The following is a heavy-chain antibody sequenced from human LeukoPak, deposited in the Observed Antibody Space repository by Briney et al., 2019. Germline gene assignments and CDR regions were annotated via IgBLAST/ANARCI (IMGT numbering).Heavy chain of an antibody. V-gene: IGHV4-39*07. CDR3: ARVPDPSVNYYYGMDV. J-gene: IGHJ6*04. CDR1: GGSISSSSYY. Sequence: PSETLSLTCTVSGGSISSSSYYWGWIRQPPGKGLEWIGSIYYSGSTYYNPSLKSRVTISVDTSKNQFSLKLSSVTAADTAVYYCARVPDPSVNYYYGMDVWGKGTTVTVSS. CDR2: IYYSGST. D-gene: IGHD4-17*01.